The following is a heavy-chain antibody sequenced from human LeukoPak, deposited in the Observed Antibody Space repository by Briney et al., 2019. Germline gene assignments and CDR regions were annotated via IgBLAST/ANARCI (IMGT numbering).Heavy chain of an antibody. CDR2: IYYSGST. J-gene: IGHJ4*02. Sequence: SETLSLTCTVSGGSINNYYWNWIRQPPGKGLEWIGYIYYSGSTSYNPSLKSRVTISVDTSKSQFSLKLSSVTAADTAVYYCARGGGYSSSWSYWGQGTLVTVSS. V-gene: IGHV4-59*01. CDR3: ARGGGYSSSWSY. CDR1: GGSINNYY. D-gene: IGHD6-13*01.